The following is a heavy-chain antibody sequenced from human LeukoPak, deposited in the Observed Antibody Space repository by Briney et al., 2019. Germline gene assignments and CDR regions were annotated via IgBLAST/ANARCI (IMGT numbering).Heavy chain of an antibody. CDR1: GYTFTSYG. Sequence: GASVRVSCKASGYTFTSYGISWVRQAPGQWLEWMGIINPSGGSTSYAQKFQGRVTMTRDTSTSTVYMKLSSLRSEDTAVYYCANYGDSRGGLGGPGYFDYWGQGTLVTVSS. CDR3: ANYGDSRGGLGGPGYFDY. V-gene: IGHV1-46*01. D-gene: IGHD3-22*01. CDR2: INPSGGST. J-gene: IGHJ4*02.